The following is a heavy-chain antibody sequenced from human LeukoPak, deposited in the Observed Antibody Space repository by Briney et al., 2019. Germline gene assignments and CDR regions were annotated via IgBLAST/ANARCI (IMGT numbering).Heavy chain of an antibody. D-gene: IGHD2-15*01. CDR1: GGSISSYY. CDR3: ARDPGYCSGGSCYSVVDI. J-gene: IGHJ3*02. CDR2: IYTSGST. V-gene: IGHV4-4*07. Sequence: SETLSLTCTVSGGSISSYYWSWIRRPAGKGLEWIGRIYTSGSTNYNPSLKSRVTMSVDTSKNQFSLKLSSVTAADTAVYYCARDPGYCSGGSCYSVVDIWGQGTMVTVSS.